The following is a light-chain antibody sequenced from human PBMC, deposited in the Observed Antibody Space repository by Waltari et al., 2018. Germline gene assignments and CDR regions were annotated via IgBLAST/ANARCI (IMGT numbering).Light chain of an antibody. CDR1: QSVTNN. CDR3: QQYHNWLT. CDR2: GAS. Sequence: EIVMTQSPATLSVSPGERATLPCRASQSVTNNLAWYQQKPGQAPSLLIYGASTRATGIPARFSGSGSGTEFTLTISSMQSEDFAVYYCQQYHNWLTFGGGTKVEIK. V-gene: IGKV3-15*01. J-gene: IGKJ4*01.